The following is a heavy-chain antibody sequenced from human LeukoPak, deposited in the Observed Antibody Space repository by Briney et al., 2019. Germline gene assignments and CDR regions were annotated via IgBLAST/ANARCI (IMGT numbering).Heavy chain of an antibody. V-gene: IGHV4-39*01. CDR3: ARTEYYDILTGWYNWFDP. Sequence: PSETLSLTCTVSGDSISTSNSYWGWIRQPPGKGLEWIGSIYYSGNTYYNASLKSRVTISVDTSKNQFSLKLSSATAADTAVYYCARTEYYDILTGWYNWFDPWGQGTLVTVSS. D-gene: IGHD3-9*01. CDR1: GDSISTSNSY. J-gene: IGHJ5*02. CDR2: IYYSGNT.